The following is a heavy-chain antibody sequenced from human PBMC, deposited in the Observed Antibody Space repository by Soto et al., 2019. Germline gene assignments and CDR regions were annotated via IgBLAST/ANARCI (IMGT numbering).Heavy chain of an antibody. J-gene: IGHJ3*02. CDR1: GFTFSSYA. CDR2: ISGSGGST. D-gene: IGHD3-22*01. V-gene: IGHV3-23*01. CDR3: AATYYYDSSGYYPFDI. Sequence: GGSLRLSCATSGFTFSSYAMSWVRQAPGKGLEWVSAISGSGGSTYYADSVKGRFTISRDNSKNTLYLQMNSLRAEDTAVYYCAATYYYDSSGYYPFDIWGQGTMVTVSS.